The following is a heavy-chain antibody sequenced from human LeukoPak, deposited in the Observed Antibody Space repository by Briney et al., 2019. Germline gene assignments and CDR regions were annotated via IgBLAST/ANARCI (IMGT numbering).Heavy chain of an antibody. D-gene: IGHD7-27*01. CDR1: GYSISSGYY. Sequence: SETLSLTCTVSGYSISSGYYWGWIRQPPGKGLEWIGSIYHSGSTYYNPSLKSRVTISVDTSKNQFSLKLSSVTAADTAVYYCARGGPGEGIVYFDYWGQGTLVTVSS. V-gene: IGHV4-38-2*02. J-gene: IGHJ4*02. CDR2: IYHSGST. CDR3: ARGGPGEGIVYFDY.